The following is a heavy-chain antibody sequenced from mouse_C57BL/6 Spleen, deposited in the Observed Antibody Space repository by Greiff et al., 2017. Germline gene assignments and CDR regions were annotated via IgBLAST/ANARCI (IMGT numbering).Heavy chain of an antibody. J-gene: IGHJ4*01. CDR2: ISYDGSN. D-gene: IGHD3-3*01. V-gene: IGHV3-6*01. Sequence: DVHLVESGPGLVKPSQSLSLTCSVTGYSITSGYYWNWIRQFPGNNMEWMGYISYDGSNNYNPSLKNRISITRDTSKNQFFLKLNSVTTEDTATYYCARAGTGAMDYWGQGTSVTVSS. CDR1: GYSITSGYY. CDR3: ARAGTGAMDY.